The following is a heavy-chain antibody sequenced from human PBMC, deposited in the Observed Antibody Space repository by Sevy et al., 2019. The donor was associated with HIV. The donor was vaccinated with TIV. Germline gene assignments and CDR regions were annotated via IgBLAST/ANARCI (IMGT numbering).Heavy chain of an antibody. CDR1: GYTFTSYW. CDR3: ARQAGWGLNNNFFFDY. CDR2: IYPGDSDS. Sequence: GESLKISCKGSGYTFTSYWVGWVRQMPGKGLEWMGIIYPGDSDSRYSPSFQGQVTFSADKSTTPAYLQWSSLKASDTGMYFCARQAGWGLNNNFFFDYWGQGTLVTVSS. J-gene: IGHJ4*02. V-gene: IGHV5-51*01. D-gene: IGHD2-21*02.